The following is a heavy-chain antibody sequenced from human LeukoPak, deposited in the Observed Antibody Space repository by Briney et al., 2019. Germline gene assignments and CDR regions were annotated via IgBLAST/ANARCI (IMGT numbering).Heavy chain of an antibody. Sequence: PSQTLSLTCTVSGGSISSGSYYWSWIRQPAGKGLEWIGRIYTSGRTNYNPSLKSRVTISVDTSKNQFSLKLSSVTAADTAVYYCARGFGYSKLYFDYWGQGTLVTVSS. CDR2: IYTSGRT. D-gene: IGHD3-22*01. V-gene: IGHV4-61*02. CDR3: ARGFGYSKLYFDY. J-gene: IGHJ4*02. CDR1: GGSISSGSYY.